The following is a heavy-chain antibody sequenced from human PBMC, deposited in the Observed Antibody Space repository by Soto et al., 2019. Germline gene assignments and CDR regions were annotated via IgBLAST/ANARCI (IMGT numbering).Heavy chain of an antibody. J-gene: IGHJ4*02. CDR3: ARRKERSGPHYFDS. Sequence: ASVKVSFKASGYTFITYDINWLRQAPGQGLEWMGWMNPYNGNAGYAQKFQGRVTMTRNTSISTAYMELTSLKSNDTAVYFCARRKERSGPHYFDSWGQGTLVTVSS. CDR2: MNPYNGNA. V-gene: IGHV1-8*01. D-gene: IGHD1-1*01. CDR1: GYTFITYD.